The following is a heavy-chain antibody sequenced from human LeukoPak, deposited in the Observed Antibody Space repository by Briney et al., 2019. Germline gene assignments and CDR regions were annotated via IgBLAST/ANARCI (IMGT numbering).Heavy chain of an antibody. Sequence: SETLSLTCAVYGGSFSGYYWSWIRQPPGKGLEWIGEINHSGSTNYNPSLKSRVTISVDTSKNQFSLKLSSVTAADTAVYYCARVPEYYDFWSGYYHVPYYFDYWGQGTLVTVSS. CDR2: INHSGST. CDR1: GGSFSGYY. J-gene: IGHJ4*02. D-gene: IGHD3-3*01. V-gene: IGHV4-34*01. CDR3: ARVPEYYDFWSGYYHVPYYFDY.